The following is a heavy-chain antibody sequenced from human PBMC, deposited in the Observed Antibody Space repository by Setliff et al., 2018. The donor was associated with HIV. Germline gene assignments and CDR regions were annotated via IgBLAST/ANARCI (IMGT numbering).Heavy chain of an antibody. CDR1: GFTFSSYA. D-gene: IGHD3-22*01. CDR3: ARDRASSGYYSQFDY. V-gene: IGHV3-64D*09. J-gene: IGHJ4*01. Sequence: GGSLRLSCSASGFTFSSYAMHWVRQAPGKGLEFVSVISTNGGSTYYADSVKGRFTISRDNSKNTVYLQMRSLRAEDTAVYYCARDRASSGYYSQFDYWGQGEMVTVSS. CDR2: ISTNGGST.